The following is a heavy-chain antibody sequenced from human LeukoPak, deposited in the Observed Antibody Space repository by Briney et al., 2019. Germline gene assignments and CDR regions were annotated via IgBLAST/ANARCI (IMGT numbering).Heavy chain of an antibody. J-gene: IGHJ3*02. D-gene: IGHD3-3*01. CDR2: FDLQDGET. CDR3: ATHTISGVVTYASHI. CDR1: GYTGIELS. V-gene: IGHV1-24*01. Sequence: ASVKVSCKLSGYTGIELSMQWVRQAPGKGLEWMGGFDLQDGETKYAQKFQGRVTMTEDTSTDAAYMELRSLTSEDTAVYYCATHTISGVVTYASHICGRGTLVTVSS.